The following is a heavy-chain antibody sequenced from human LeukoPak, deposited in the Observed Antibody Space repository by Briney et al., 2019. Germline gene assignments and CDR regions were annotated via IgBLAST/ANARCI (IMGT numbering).Heavy chain of an antibody. V-gene: IGHV1-69*13. CDR3: AREIFLIGSQVPAGNNWFDP. CDR1: GGTLSSYA. J-gene: IGHJ5*02. D-gene: IGHD2-2*01. CDR2: IIPIFGTA. Sequence: ASVKVSCKASGGTLSSYAISWVRQAPGQGLEWMGGIIPIFGTANYAQKFQGRVTITADESTSTAYMELSSLRSEDTAVYYCAREIFLIGSQVPAGNNWFDPWGQGTLVTVSS.